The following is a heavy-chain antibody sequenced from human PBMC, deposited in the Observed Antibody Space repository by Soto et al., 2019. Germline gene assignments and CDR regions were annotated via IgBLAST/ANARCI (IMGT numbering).Heavy chain of an antibody. CDR3: ARVGSSGWKYYFDY. V-gene: IGHV3-33*01. J-gene: IGHJ4*02. CDR1: GFTFSSYG. Sequence: QVQLVESGGGVVQPGRSLRLSCAASGFTFSSYGMHWVRQAPGKGLEWVAVIWYDGSNKYYADSVKGRFTISRDNSKNTLYLQMNSLRAEDTAVYYCARVGSSGWKYYFDYWGQGTLVTVSS. D-gene: IGHD6-19*01. CDR2: IWYDGSNK.